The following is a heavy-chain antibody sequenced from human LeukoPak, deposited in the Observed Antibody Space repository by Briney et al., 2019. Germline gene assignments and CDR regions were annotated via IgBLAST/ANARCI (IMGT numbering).Heavy chain of an antibody. J-gene: IGHJ6*03. CDR1: GYTFTSYG. Sequence: ASVKVSCKASGYTFTSYGISWVRQAPGQGLEWMGWISAYNGNTNYAQKLQGRATMTTDTSTSTAYMELRSLRSDDTAVYYCARSGYSYGPRLYYYYYMDVWGKGTTVTVSS. CDR2: ISAYNGNT. D-gene: IGHD5-18*01. CDR3: ARSGYSYGPRLYYYYYMDV. V-gene: IGHV1-18*01.